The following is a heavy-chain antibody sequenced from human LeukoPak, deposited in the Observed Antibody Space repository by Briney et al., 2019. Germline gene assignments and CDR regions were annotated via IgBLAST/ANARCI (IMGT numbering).Heavy chain of an antibody. Sequence: GESLKISCKGSGYTFTNYWIGWVRQMPGKGLEYMGIIYPRDSDTRYSPSFEGQVTISADKSISTAYLQWSSLKASDTAMYSCARKFCSSTTCYAAFDMWGQGTMVTVSS. V-gene: IGHV5-51*01. D-gene: IGHD2-2*01. J-gene: IGHJ3*02. CDR3: ARKFCSSTTCYAAFDM. CDR1: GYTFTNYW. CDR2: IYPRDSDT.